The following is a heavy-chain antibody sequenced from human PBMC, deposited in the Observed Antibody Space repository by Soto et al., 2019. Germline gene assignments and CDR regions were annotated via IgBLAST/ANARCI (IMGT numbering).Heavy chain of an antibody. J-gene: IGHJ4*02. CDR2: IWYDGSNK. Sequence: GGSLRLSCAASGFTFSSYGMHWVRQAPGKGLEWVAVIWYDGSNKYYADSVKGRFTISRDNSKNTVYLQMNGLRAEDTAVYYCARDSTVTKLGSYDYWGQGTLVTVSS. CDR1: GFTFSSYG. CDR3: ARDSTVTKLGSYDY. V-gene: IGHV3-33*01. D-gene: IGHD4-17*01.